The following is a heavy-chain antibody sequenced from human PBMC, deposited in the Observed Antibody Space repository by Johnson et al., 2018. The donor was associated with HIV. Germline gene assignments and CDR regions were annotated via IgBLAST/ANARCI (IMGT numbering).Heavy chain of an antibody. V-gene: IGHV3-30*04. CDR1: GFTFSSYA. CDR2: ISYDGSNK. CDR3: ATSHGSHGAFDI. J-gene: IGHJ3*02. D-gene: IGHD1-26*01. Sequence: MRLVESGGGVVQPGRSLRLSCAASGFTFSSYAMHWVRQAPGKGLEWVAVISYDGSNKYYADSVKGRFTISRDNSKNTLYLQMNSLRAEDTAVYYCATSHGSHGAFDIWGQGTMVTVSS.